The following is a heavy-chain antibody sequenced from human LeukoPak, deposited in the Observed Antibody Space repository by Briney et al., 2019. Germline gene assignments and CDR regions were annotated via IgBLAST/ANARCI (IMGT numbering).Heavy chain of an antibody. CDR3: AKGFYGSGSSYFDA. CDR2: IGMGGDT. J-gene: IGHJ4*02. D-gene: IGHD3-10*01. CDR1: GFMFNNFG. Sequence: GGSLRLSCTASGFMFNNFGLSWVRRPPGKGLEWVSAIGMGGDTYYADAVRGRFTISRDDSKNTLFLQMNSLSAVDTAIYYCAKGFYGSGSSYFDAWGQGILVSVSS. V-gene: IGHV3-23*01.